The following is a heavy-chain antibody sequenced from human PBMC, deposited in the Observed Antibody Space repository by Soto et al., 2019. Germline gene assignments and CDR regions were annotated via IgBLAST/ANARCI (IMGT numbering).Heavy chain of an antibody. J-gene: IGHJ4*02. V-gene: IGHV3-23*01. D-gene: IGHD3-9*01. CDR3: AKDPYYDILTGYYPPDY. CDR1: GFTIISFA. Sequence: WGSLRLSCAAAGFTIISFAMSWVRQAPGKGLEWVSAISGSGGSTYYADSVKGRFTISRDNSKNTLYLQMNSLRAEDTAVYYCAKDPYYDILTGYYPPDYWGQGTLVTVSS. CDR2: ISGSGGST.